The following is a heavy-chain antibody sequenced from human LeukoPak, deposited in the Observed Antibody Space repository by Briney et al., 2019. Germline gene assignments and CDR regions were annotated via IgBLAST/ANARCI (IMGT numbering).Heavy chain of an antibody. CDR2: IIPILGIA. J-gene: IGHJ4*02. CDR3: AGDSLSDCSSTSCPFSY. D-gene: IGHD2-2*01. V-gene: IGHV1-69*04. CDR1: GGTFSSYA. Sequence: GASVKVSCKASGGTFSSYAISWVRQAPGQGLEWMGRIIPILGIANYAQKFQGRVTVTADKSTSTAYMELSSLRSEDTAVYYCAGDSLSDCSSTSCPFSYWGQGTLVTVSS.